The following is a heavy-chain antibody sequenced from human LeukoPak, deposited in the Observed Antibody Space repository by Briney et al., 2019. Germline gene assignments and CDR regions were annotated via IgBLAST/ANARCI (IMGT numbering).Heavy chain of an antibody. CDR1: GYTFTSYG. CDR2: ISAYNGNT. V-gene: IGHV1-18*01. Sequence: GASVKVSCKATGYTFTSYGINWVRQAPGQGLDGMGWISAYNGNTNYAQKLQGRVTITTDTSTSTAYMELRSLRSDDTAVYYCARNLGYCTGGVCYFDYWGQGTLVTVSS. D-gene: IGHD2-8*02. CDR3: ARNLGYCTGGVCYFDY. J-gene: IGHJ4*02.